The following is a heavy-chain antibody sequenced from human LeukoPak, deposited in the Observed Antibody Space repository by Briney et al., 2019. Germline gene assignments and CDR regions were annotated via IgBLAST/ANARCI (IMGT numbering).Heavy chain of an antibody. Sequence: NPSETLSLTCTVSGGSISSYYWTWIRQPPGKGLEWIGYIYYTGATSYNPSLKSRVTISVDTSKKQFSLKLTSVTAADTAVYYCASIYSSSWYNDDYWGQGTLVTVSS. D-gene: IGHD6-13*01. CDR3: ASIYSSSWYNDDY. V-gene: IGHV4-59*08. CDR1: GGSISSYY. CDR2: IYYTGAT. J-gene: IGHJ4*02.